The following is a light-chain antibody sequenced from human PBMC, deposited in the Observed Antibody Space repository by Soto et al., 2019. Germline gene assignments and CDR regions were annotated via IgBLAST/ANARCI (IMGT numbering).Light chain of an antibody. CDR3: LSYSSSTSPYV. Sequence: QSALTQPASVSGSPGQSITVSCTGTSSDVGGYNYVSWYQQHPGKAPKLLIYEVTNRPSGVSNRFSGSKSGNTASLTISGLQAEDEADYYCLSYSSSTSPYVLGTATKLTVL. CDR2: EVT. V-gene: IGLV2-14*01. J-gene: IGLJ1*01. CDR1: SSDVGGYNY.